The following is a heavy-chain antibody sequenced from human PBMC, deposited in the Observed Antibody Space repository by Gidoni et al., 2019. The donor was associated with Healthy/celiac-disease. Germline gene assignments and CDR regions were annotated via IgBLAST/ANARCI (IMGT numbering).Heavy chain of an antibody. CDR2: IYYRGSP. V-gene: IGHV4-59*01. D-gene: IGHD6-6*01. CDR1: GGPLSSYS. Sequence: QVQLQAPGPGLVTPSETLSLTCPVSGGPLSSYSWSWIRPPPGKGLEWIGYIYYRGSPTSNPCLKSRVTKSVDTSKNKFYLKLSSVTAADTAVYYCARDRYSSSASRWSRGPYYGMDVWGQGTTVTVSS. CDR3: ARDRYSSSASRWSRGPYYGMDV. J-gene: IGHJ6*02.